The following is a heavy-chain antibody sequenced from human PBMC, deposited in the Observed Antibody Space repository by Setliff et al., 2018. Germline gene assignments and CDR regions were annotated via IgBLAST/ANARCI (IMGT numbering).Heavy chain of an antibody. CDR2: IRVYDGYT. CDR3: ARDRGGASTRDH. J-gene: IGHJ4*02. D-gene: IGHD3-16*01. CDR1: GYMFTTYG. Sequence: ASVKVSCKTSGYMFTTYGISWVRQDPGQGLEWMGWIRVYDGYTDYARKFQGRFTVSRDNPKNSLYLQMSSLRAEDTAIYYCARDRGGASTRDHWGQGTLVTVSS. V-gene: IGHV1-18*01.